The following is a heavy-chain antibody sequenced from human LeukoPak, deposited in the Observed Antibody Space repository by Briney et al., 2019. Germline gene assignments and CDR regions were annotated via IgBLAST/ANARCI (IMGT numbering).Heavy chain of an antibody. J-gene: IGHJ4*02. CDR2: ISSSGSTI. CDR1: GFTFSDYY. CDR3: ARVRTIFGVVIPEFDY. Sequence: GGSLRLSCAASGFTFSDYYMSWIRQAPGKGLEWVSYISSSGSTIYYADSVKGRFTISRDNAKNSLYLQMNSLRAEDTAAYYCARVRTIFGVVIPEFDYWGQGTLVTVSS. V-gene: IGHV3-11*04. D-gene: IGHD3-3*01.